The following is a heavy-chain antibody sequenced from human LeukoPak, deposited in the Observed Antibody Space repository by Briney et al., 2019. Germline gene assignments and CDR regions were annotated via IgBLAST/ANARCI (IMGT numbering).Heavy chain of an antibody. D-gene: IGHD1-26*01. Sequence: GGSLRLSCAASGFTFSSYGMHWVRQAPGKGLEWVSFIYSGGNTHYSDSVKGRFTISRDNSKNTLYLQMNSLRAEDTALYYCANVGATISFDSWGQGTLVTVSS. CDR3: ANVGATISFDS. V-gene: IGHV3-NL1*01. CDR2: IYSGGNT. J-gene: IGHJ4*02. CDR1: GFTFSSYG.